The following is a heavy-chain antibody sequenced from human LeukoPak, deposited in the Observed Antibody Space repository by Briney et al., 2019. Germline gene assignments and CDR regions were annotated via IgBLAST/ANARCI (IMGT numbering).Heavy chain of an antibody. Sequence: PGGSLRLSCAASGFTFSSYAMSWVRQAPGEGLEWVSAISGSGGNTYYADSVKGRFTISRDNSKNTLYLQMNSLRAEDTAVYYCAKDLVVRRHFDYWGQGTLVTVSS. V-gene: IGHV3-23*01. CDR2: ISGSGGNT. CDR3: AKDLVVRRHFDY. J-gene: IGHJ4*02. D-gene: IGHD2-15*01. CDR1: GFTFSSYA.